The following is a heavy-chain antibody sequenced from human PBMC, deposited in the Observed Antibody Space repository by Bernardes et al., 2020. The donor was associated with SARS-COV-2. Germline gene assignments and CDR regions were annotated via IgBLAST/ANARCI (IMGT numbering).Heavy chain of an antibody. CDR2: TYYRSKWYN. CDR1: RDSVSNNRVA. Sequence: SQTLSLTCAISRDSVSNNRVAWNWIRQSPSRGLEWLGRTYYRSKWYNDYAVSVEGRITINPDTSKHQFSLQLNSVTPEDTAVYYCARGRDSSGWYEGIFDFWGQGTLVTVSS. V-gene: IGHV6-1*01. D-gene: IGHD6-19*01. J-gene: IGHJ4*02. CDR3: ARGRDSSGWYEGIFDF.